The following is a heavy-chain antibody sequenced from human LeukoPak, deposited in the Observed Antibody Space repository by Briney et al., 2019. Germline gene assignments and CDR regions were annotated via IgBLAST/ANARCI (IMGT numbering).Heavy chain of an antibody. Sequence: GGSLRLSCAASGFTFSSYAMSWVRQAPGKGLEWVSAISGSGGSTYYADSVKGRFTISRDNSKNTLYLQMNGLRAEDTAVYYCAKTNPPYYDSSGYFWNAFDIWGQGTMVTVSS. CDR1: GFTFSSYA. V-gene: IGHV3-23*01. J-gene: IGHJ3*02. CDR3: AKTNPPYYDSSGYFWNAFDI. D-gene: IGHD3-22*01. CDR2: ISGSGGST.